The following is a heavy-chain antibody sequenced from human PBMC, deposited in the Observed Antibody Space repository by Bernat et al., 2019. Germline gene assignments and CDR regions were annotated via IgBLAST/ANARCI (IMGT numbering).Heavy chain of an antibody. Sequence: QLQLQESGPGLVKPSETLSLTCTVSGGAISSSRYYWGWIRQPPGKGLEWIGSIYYSGSTYYNPSLKSGVTISVDTSKNQFSLKLSSVTAADTAVYYCASHMIVVVYFDYWGQGTLVTVSS. CDR3: ASHMIVVVYFDY. CDR2: IYYSGST. J-gene: IGHJ4*02. V-gene: IGHV4-39*01. CDR1: GGAISSSRYY. D-gene: IGHD3-22*01.